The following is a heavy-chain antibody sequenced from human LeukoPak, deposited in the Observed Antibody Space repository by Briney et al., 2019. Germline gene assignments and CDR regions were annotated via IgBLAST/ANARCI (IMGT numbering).Heavy chain of an antibody. CDR3: ARPRAAIIATFHLDAFDI. D-gene: IGHD3-16*02. V-gene: IGHV1-2*02. CDR1: VYTFSKSDY. Sequence: ASVKVSCKASVYTFSKSDYIHWVRPPPGQGLALMGWINPNSGVTHYAQKFQGRVIITRDTSINTAYMELSRLRSDDTAVYFCARPRAAIIATFHLDAFDIWGQGTMDTVSS. J-gene: IGHJ3*02. CDR2: INPNSGVT.